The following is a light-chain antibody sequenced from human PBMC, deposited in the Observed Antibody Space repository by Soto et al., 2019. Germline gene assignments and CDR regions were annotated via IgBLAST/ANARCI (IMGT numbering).Light chain of an antibody. CDR1: QSVSSN. CDR3: QQYDNCVT. V-gene: IGKV3-15*01. CDR2: GAS. Sequence: ETVMTHSPVTLSVSPWERATLSFRASQSVSSNLAWYQQKPGQAPRVLMYGASTRATGIPVRFRGSGSGTEFTLIISSLQSEDFAVYYCQQYDNCVTFGQGTGVE. J-gene: IGKJ5*01.